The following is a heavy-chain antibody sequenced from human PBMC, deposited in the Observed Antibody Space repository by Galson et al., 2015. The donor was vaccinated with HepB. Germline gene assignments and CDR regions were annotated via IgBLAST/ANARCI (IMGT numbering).Heavy chain of an antibody. CDR3: TTDLWGGYNPDAFDI. D-gene: IGHD5-18*01. J-gene: IGHJ3*02. Sequence: SLRLSCAASGFTFSNAWMSWVRQAPGKGLEWVGRIKSKTDGGTTDYAAPVKGRFTISRDDSKNTLYLQMNSLKTEDTAVYYCTTDLWGGYNPDAFDIWGQGTMVTVSS. CDR1: GFTFSNAW. V-gene: IGHV3-15*01. CDR2: IKSKTDGGTT.